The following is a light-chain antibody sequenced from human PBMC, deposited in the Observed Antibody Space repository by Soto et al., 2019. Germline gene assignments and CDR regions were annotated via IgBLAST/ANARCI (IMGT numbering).Light chain of an antibody. CDR1: QGVGPF. Sequence: DIQMTQSPSTLSASVGDRVSITCRASQGVGPFLAWYQQKPGRAPKLLIHTASSLASGVPSRFSGSGSETEFTLTISSLQPDDFATYYCQQYKYSSTFGQGTNLEIK. V-gene: IGKV1-5*03. J-gene: IGKJ2*01. CDR2: TAS. CDR3: QQYKYSST.